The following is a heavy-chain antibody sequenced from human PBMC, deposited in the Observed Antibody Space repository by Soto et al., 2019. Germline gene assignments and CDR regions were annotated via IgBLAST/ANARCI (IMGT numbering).Heavy chain of an antibody. CDR1: GFSVNNNAIP. D-gene: IGHD6-19*01. J-gene: IGHJ4*02. V-gene: IGHV4-31*03. Sequence: PSESLSLTCTASGFSVNNNAIPWAWIGQHPGKGPECIGSIYSSGRASSSPSIKRRVAISLDAYKTLFSLQLTSVTAADTAVYYCARALSTHLAGAGMGYFGSWGPGTLVTVSP. CDR3: ARALSTHLAGAGMGYFGS. CDR2: IYSSGRA.